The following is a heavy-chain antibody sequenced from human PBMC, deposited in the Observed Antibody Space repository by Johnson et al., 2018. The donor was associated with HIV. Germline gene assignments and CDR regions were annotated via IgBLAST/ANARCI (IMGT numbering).Heavy chain of an antibody. Sequence: QVQLVESGGGVVQPGRSLRLSCAASGFTFSSYGMHWVRQAPGKGLEWVAFIRYDGSNKYYADSVKGRFTISRDNSKNTLYPQMNSLRTEDTAVYYCAREGGGTLVLGDEGAFDVWGQGTMVTVSS. CDR2: IRYDGSNK. CDR1: GFTFSSYG. D-gene: IGHD3-10*01. J-gene: IGHJ3*01. CDR3: AREGGGTLVLGDEGAFDV. V-gene: IGHV3-30*02.